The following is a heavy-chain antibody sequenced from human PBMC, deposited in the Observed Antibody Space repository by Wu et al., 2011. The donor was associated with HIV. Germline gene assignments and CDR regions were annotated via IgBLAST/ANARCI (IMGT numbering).Heavy chain of an antibody. CDR2: ISAYNGNT. D-gene: IGHD3-22*01. Sequence: QVQLVQSETEVKKPGASVKVSCKASGYTFTSYGISWVRQAPGQGLEWMGWISAYNGNTNYAQKLQGRVTMTTDTSTSTAYMELRSLRSDDTAVYYCARVYGYYYDSSGYYKYNWFDPWGQGTLVTVSS. CDR1: GYTFTSYG. J-gene: IGHJ5*02. CDR3: ARVYGYYYDSSGYYKYNWFDP. V-gene: IGHV1-18*01.